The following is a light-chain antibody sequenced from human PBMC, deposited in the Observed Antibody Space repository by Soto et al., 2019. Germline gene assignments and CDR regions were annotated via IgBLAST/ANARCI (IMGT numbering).Light chain of an antibody. J-gene: IGKJ1*01. CDR1: QSIGGNY. Sequence: EIVLTQCPGTLALSPLAGPSVYCSPSQSIGGNYLAWYQQQPGRAPRLLMYGASRRATGIPDRFSGSASGTDFTLTISRLEPEDFAVYYCQQYDSSPWTFGRGTKVDI. CDR3: QQYDSSPWT. CDR2: GAS. V-gene: IGKV3-20*01.